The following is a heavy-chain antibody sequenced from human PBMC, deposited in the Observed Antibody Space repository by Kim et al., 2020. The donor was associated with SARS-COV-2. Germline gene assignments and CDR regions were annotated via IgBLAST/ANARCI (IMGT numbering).Heavy chain of an antibody. Sequence: GGSLRLSCAASGFTFSSYSMNWVRQAPGKGLEWVSSISSSSSYIYYADSVKGRFTISRDNAKNSLYLQMNSLRAEDTAVYYCARGLTALSSSWYLFDWYSNDYWGQGTLVTVSS. CDR2: ISSSSSYI. J-gene: IGHJ4*02. D-gene: IGHD6-13*01. CDR3: ARGLTALSSSWYLFDWYSNDY. CDR1: GFTFSSYS. V-gene: IGHV3-21*01.